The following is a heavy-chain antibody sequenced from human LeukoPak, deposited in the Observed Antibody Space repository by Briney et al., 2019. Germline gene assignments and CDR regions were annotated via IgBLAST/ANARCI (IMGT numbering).Heavy chain of an antibody. D-gene: IGHD6-13*01. CDR1: GFTFSNSN. V-gene: IGHV3-48*04. CDR3: ARATFSSSGHSY. CDR2: ISSTSDNT. Sequence: GGSLRLSCVASGFTFSNSNMNWVRQAPGKGLEWVSFISSTSDNTYYADSVKGRFTISRDNAKSSLFLQMNSLRAEDTGVYYCARATFSSSGHSYWGQGTLVTVSS. J-gene: IGHJ4*02.